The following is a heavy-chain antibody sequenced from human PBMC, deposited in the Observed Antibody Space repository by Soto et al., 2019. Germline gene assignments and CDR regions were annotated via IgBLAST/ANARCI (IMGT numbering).Heavy chain of an antibody. V-gene: IGHV1-8*01. CDR2: MNPNSGNT. CDR3: ARAQQVRGFDP. CDR1: GYTFTSYD. Sequence: QVQLVQSGAEEKKPGASVKVSCKASGYTFTSYDINWVRQATGQGLEWMGWMNPNSGNTAYAQKFQGRGTMTRNTSISPAYIELSSLGSEDTAVYYCARAQQVRGFDPWGQGTLVTVSS. J-gene: IGHJ5*02. D-gene: IGHD6-13*01.